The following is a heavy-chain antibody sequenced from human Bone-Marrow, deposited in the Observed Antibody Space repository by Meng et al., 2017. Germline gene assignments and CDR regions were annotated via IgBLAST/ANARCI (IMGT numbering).Heavy chain of an antibody. D-gene: IGHD3-10*01. V-gene: IGHV3-21*01. J-gene: IGHJ6*02. CDR2: ISSSSSYI. Sequence: GECLKISCAASGFTFSSYSMNWVRQAPGKGLEWVSSISSSSSYIYYADSVKGRFTISRDNAKNSLYLQMNSLRAEDTAVYYCARGAVYYGSEYYGMDVWGQGTTVTVSS. CDR1: GFTFSSYS. CDR3: ARGAVYYGSEYYGMDV.